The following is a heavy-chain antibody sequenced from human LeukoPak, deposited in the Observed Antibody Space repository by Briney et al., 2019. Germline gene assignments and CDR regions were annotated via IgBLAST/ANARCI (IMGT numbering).Heavy chain of an antibody. Sequence: AGGSLRLSCAASGFTFSSYAMSWVRQAPGKGLEWVSTISGRGGNTYYADSVKGRFTISRDNSKNTLYLQMNSLRAEDTAVYYCAKDLLISRIAAAGPFDSWGQGTLVTVSS. CDR1: GFTFSSYA. V-gene: IGHV3-23*01. D-gene: IGHD6-13*01. J-gene: IGHJ4*02. CDR2: ISGRGGNT. CDR3: AKDLLISRIAAAGPFDS.